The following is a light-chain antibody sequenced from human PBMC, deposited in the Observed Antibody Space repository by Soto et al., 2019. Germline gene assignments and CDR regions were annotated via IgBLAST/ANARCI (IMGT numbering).Light chain of an antibody. CDR3: HQYDYWPFT. V-gene: IGKV3D-15*01. J-gene: IGKJ4*01. CDR2: DAS. Sequence: EIVLTQSPATLSLSAGERAALSCRASQSVKTFLVWYQQRPGQAPRLLIHDASHRAAGIPARFSGSGSGTEFTLTVSSLQSEDFALYFCHQYDYWPFTFGGGTKVDIK. CDR1: QSVKTF.